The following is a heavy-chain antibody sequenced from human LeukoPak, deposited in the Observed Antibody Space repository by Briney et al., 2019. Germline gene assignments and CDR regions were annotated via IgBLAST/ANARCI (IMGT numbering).Heavy chain of an antibody. CDR3: ASSYGSGSYYPYYFNY. V-gene: IGHV3-30*03. CDR2: ISYDGSNK. CDR1: GITFSSYG. J-gene: IGHJ4*02. Sequence: PGRSLRLSCAASGITFSSYGVHWVRQAPGKGLEWVAVISYDGSNKNYADSVKGRFTISRDNSKNTLNLQMNSLRAEDTAVYYCASSYGSGSYYPYYFNYWAREPWSPSPQ. D-gene: IGHD3-10*01.